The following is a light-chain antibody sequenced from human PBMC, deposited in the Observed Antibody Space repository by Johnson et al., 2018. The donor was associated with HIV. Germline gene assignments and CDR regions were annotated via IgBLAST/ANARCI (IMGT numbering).Light chain of an antibody. CDR2: ENY. CDR3: GTWDNGLSAYV. Sequence: QSVLTQPPSVSAAPGQRVTISCSGSSSNIGDNFVSWYQQFPGAAPKLLIFENYKRPSGIPDRFSGSRSGTSATLAITGLQTGDEADYYCGTWDNGLSAYVFGTGTKVTVL. V-gene: IGLV1-51*02. J-gene: IGLJ1*01. CDR1: SSNIGDNF.